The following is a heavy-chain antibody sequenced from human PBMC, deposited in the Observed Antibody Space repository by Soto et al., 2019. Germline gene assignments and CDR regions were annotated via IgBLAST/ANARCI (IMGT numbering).Heavy chain of an antibody. CDR1: GFTFRNYA. D-gene: IGHD6-19*01. V-gene: IGHV3-23*01. Sequence: EVQLLESGGNSVQPGGSLRLSCAASGFTFRNYAMTWVRQAPGRGLEWVSLTSGSADSTFYADSLNGRFTISRDNPKSTLALQVSRLRAEASAVYYCARVYSSGWYLGYYFDCWRQGSIVTVSS. CDR3: ARVYSSGWYLGYYFDC. J-gene: IGHJ4*02. CDR2: TSGSADST.